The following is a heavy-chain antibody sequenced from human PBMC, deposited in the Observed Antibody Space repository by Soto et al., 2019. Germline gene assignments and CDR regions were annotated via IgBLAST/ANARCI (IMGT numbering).Heavy chain of an antibody. V-gene: IGHV3-30*18. CDR1: GFTFSSYG. CDR2: ISYDGSNK. D-gene: IGHD2-15*01. CDR3: AKVWGYCSGGSCYPSYYYYYGMDV. J-gene: IGHJ6*02. Sequence: GGSLRLSCAASGFTFSSYGMHWVRQAPGKGLEWVAVISYDGSNKYYADSVKGRFTISRDNSKNMLYLQMNSLRAEDTAVYYCAKVWGYCSGGSCYPSYYYYYGMDVWGQGTTVTVSS.